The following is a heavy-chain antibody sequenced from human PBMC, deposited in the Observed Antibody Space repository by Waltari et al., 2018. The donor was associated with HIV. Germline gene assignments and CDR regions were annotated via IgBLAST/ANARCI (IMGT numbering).Heavy chain of an antibody. CDR3: ATDRRRGNVVTWEGMDV. CDR2: INPSDSGT. V-gene: IGHV5-51*03. CDR1: GYSFTSYW. J-gene: IGHJ6*02. D-gene: IGHD7-27*01. Sequence: VQLVQSGAAVTKPGESPKIFCKGSGYSFTSYWIGWMRRMLGKGLGGMGIINPSDSGTRCSAFLQRQDTISADKSISTAYLNWSSKVASVTAMYYCATDRRRGNVVTWEGMDVWGQGTTDTV.